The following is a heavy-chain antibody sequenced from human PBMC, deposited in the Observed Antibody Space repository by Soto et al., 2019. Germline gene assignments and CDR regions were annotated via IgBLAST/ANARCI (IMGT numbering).Heavy chain of an antibody. J-gene: IGHJ4*02. CDR2: VSNRNGVT. CDR3: ARERLNTGWYGFDY. Sequence: GASVKVSCKTSGYTFSNFDFSWVRQAPGQGLEWMGWVSNRNGVTNHAENFRDRVTISTDTSTNTVYMELRSLRSDDTAVYFCARERLNTGWYGFDYWGQGTQVTVSS. CDR1: GYTFSNFD. D-gene: IGHD6-19*01. V-gene: IGHV1-18*04.